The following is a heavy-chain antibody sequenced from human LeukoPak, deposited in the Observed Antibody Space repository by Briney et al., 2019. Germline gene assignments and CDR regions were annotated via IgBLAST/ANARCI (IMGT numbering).Heavy chain of an antibody. CDR1: GYTFSSYG. J-gene: IGHJ4*02. CDR3: ARGVGVWTGYYVAAFYFDY. D-gene: IGHD3/OR15-3a*01. CDR2: ISAYNYNT. V-gene: IGHV1-18*01. Sequence: ASVKVSCKASGYTFSSYGISWVRQAPGQGLEWMGWISAYNYNTNYAQKFQGRVTMTTDKSSSSAYMEPRGLRFDDTAVYYCARGVGVWTGYYVAAFYFDYWGQGTLITVYS.